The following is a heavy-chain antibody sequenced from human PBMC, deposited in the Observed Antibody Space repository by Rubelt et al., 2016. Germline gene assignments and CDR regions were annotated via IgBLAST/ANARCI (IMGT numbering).Heavy chain of an antibody. CDR2: MSPDDGDT. Sequence: QVHLEQSGAEVKKPGASVKVSCKTSGRTFTSYDINWVRQATGKGLEWMGRMSPDDGDTGYAQKFQGRVTMTMNTSISTAYMELISLVSEDTAIYYCAVYGSGSYYNYWGQGTLVTVAS. V-gene: IGHV1-8*01. D-gene: IGHD3-10*01. J-gene: IGHJ4*02. CDR3: AVYGSGSYYNY. CDR1: GRTFTSYD.